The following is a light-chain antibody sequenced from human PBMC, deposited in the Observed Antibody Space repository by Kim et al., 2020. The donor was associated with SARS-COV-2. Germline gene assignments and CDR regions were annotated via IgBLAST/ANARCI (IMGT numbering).Light chain of an antibody. CDR2: EVS. J-gene: IGLJ1*01. Sequence: GQSVTLSCHGTSSDVGCYNLVPSYPQHPGNAPKLMLYEVSKRPSGVSNRFSGSESGNTASLTISGLQAEDEADYYCCSYAGSSTYVFGTGTKVTVL. V-gene: IGLV2-23*02. CDR1: SSDVGCYNL. CDR3: CSYAGSSTYV.